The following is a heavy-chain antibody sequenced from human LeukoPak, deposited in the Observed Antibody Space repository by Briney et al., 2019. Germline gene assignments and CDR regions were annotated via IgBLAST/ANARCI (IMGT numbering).Heavy chain of an antibody. Sequence: SETLSLTCAVSGYPISSGYYWGWIRQPPGKGLEWIGSIYHSGSTYYNPSLKSRVTISVDTSKNQFSLKLSSVTAADTAVYYCARGGGYYDSSGYYSEYFQHWGQGTLVTVSS. CDR1: GYPISSGYY. CDR2: IYHSGST. D-gene: IGHD3-22*01. CDR3: ARGGGYYDSSGYYSEYFQH. V-gene: IGHV4-38-2*01. J-gene: IGHJ1*01.